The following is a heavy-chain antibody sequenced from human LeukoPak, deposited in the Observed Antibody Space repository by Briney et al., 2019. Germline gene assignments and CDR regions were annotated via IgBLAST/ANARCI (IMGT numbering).Heavy chain of an antibody. J-gene: IGHJ4*02. CDR3: AKPPGVVIEAVGKTFDS. CDR1: GLTFSSFA. Sequence: GGSLRLSCAASGLTFSSFAMSWVRQTRGRGLEWVATISWFGTGKYYPDSTRGRFTISRDNANHTLYLQMNNLRADDTAVYVCAKPPGVVIEAVGKTFDSWGQGTLVTVSS. CDR2: ISWFGTGK. D-gene: IGHD5-12*01. V-gene: IGHV3-21*04.